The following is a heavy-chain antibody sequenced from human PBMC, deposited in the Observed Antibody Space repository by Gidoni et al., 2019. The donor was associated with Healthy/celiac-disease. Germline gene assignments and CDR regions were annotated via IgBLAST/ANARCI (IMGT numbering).Heavy chain of an antibody. CDR1: GFTFSSYA. J-gene: IGHJ6*03. CDR2: ISGSGGRT. D-gene: IGHD3-10*01. V-gene: IGHV3-23*01. Sequence: EVQLLESGGGLVQPGGSLRLSCAASGFTFSSYAMSWVRQAPGKGLEWVSAISGSGGRTYYADAVKGRFTISRDNSKNTLYLQMNSLRAEDTAVYYCAKVVHGVLYYYYYYMDVWGKGTTVTVSS. CDR3: AKVVHGVLYYYYYYMDV.